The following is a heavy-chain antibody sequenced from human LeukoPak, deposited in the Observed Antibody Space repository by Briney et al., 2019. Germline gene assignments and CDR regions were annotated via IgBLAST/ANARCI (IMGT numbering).Heavy chain of an antibody. CDR1: GGSISSYY. CDR2: MYYSGST. V-gene: IGHV4-59*01. Sequence: SETLSLTCTVSGGSISSYYWSWIRRPPGEGLGWIGYMYYSGSTNYNPSLKSLVTISVDTSKNQFSLKLSSVTAADTAVYYCARDGPARGMDVWGQGTTVTVSS. J-gene: IGHJ6*02. CDR3: ARDGPARGMDV.